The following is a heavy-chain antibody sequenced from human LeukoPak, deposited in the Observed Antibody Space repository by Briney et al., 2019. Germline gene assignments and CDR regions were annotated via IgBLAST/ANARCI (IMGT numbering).Heavy chain of an antibody. CDR1: GGSISSYY. V-gene: IGHV4-4*09. D-gene: IGHD6-13*01. CDR3: ARRSAAAGTFYYYYMDV. CDR2: IYTSGST. Sequence: SETLSLTCTVSGGSISSYYWSWIRQPPGKGLEWFGYIYTSGSTNYNPSLKSRVTISVDTSKNQFSLKLSSVTAADTAVYYCARRSAAAGTFYYYYMDVWGKGTTVTVSS. J-gene: IGHJ6*03.